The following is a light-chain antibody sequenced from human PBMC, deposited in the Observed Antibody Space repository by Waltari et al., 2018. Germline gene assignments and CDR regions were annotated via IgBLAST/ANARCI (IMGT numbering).Light chain of an antibody. CDR2: AAS. Sequence: IQLTQSPSSLSASVGDRVSITCRASQGISSFLAWYQQKPGKAPKLLIYAASTLQSGVPSRFSGSGSGTDFTLTINSLQPEDFATYYCQQINSFPLTFGGGTKVEI. CDR3: QQINSFPLT. J-gene: IGKJ4*01. CDR1: QGISSF. V-gene: IGKV1-9*01.